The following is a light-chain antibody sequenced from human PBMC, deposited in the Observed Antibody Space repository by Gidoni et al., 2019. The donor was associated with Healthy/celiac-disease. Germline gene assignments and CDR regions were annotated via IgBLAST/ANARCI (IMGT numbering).Light chain of an antibody. CDR1: QSISSW. Sequence: DIQMTQSPSTLSASVGDRVTITCRASQSISSWLAWYQQKTGKAPKLLIYKAYSLESGVPSRFSGSGSGTEFTLTISSLQPDDFATYYCQQYNSYPYTFGQGTKLEIK. CDR3: QQYNSYPYT. CDR2: KAY. V-gene: IGKV1-5*03. J-gene: IGKJ2*01.